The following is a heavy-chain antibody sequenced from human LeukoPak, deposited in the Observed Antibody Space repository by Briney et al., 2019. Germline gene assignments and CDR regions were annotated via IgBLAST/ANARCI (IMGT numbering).Heavy chain of an antibody. CDR2: ISAYNGNT. Sequence: GASVKVSCKASGYTFTSYGISWVRQAPGQGLEWMGWISAYNGNTNYAQKLQGRVTMTTDTSTSTAYMELRSLRSDDRAVYYCARDSSGSSWYDDAFDIWGQGTMVTVSS. V-gene: IGHV1-18*04. CDR3: ARDSSGSSWYDDAFDI. J-gene: IGHJ3*02. CDR1: GYTFTSYG. D-gene: IGHD6-13*01.